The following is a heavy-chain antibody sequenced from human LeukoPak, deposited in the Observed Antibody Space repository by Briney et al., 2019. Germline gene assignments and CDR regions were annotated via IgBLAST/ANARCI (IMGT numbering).Heavy chain of an antibody. CDR3: ASNNTYYYDRSGYRPFDY. Sequence: GASVKVSCKASGYTFTSYYMHWVRQAPGRGREWMGIIILNGGSTSYAQKLQGRVTMTRDTSTSTVYMELSSLRSEDTAVYYCASNNTYYYDRSGYRPFDYWGQGTLVTVSS. J-gene: IGHJ4*02. V-gene: IGHV1-46*01. CDR1: GYTFTSYY. CDR2: IILNGGST. D-gene: IGHD3-22*01.